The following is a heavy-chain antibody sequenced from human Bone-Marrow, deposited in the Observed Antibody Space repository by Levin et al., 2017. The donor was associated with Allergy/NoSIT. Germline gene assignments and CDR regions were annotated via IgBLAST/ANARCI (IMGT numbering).Heavy chain of an antibody. Sequence: PGGSLRLSCAASGFTFTDYWMHWVRQVPGRGLVWVALIDYAGSSTNYPDSVRGRFTISRDNAKNTVYLRIHSLRAEDTAVYFCARGDERQRLFFDFWGQGTLVTVSS. CDR1: GFTFTDYW. CDR3: ARGDERQRLFFDF. D-gene: IGHD5-12*01. V-gene: IGHV3-74*01. J-gene: IGHJ4*02. CDR2: IDYAGSST.